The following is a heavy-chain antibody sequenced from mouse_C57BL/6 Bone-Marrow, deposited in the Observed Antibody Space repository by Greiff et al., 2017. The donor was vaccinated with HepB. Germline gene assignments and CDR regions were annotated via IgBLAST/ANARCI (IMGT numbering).Heavy chain of an antibody. D-gene: IGHD1-1*01. CDR2: IDHSDSYT. Sequence: QVQLKQSGAELVMPGASVKLSCKASGYTFTSYWMHWVKQSPGQGLEWIGEIDHSDSYTNYNQKFKGKSTLTVDKSSSTAYMQLSSLTSEDSAVYYCARLGGGSGLYWYFDVWGTGTTVTVSS. V-gene: IGHV1-69*01. CDR1: GYTFTSYW. J-gene: IGHJ1*03. CDR3: ARLGGGSGLYWYFDV.